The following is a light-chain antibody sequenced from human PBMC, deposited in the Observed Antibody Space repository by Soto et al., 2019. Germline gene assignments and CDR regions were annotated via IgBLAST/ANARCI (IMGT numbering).Light chain of an antibody. CDR3: LQDYNYPWT. CDR1: QGIRND. Sequence: AIQMTQSPSSLSASVGDRVTITCRASQGIRNDLGRYPQKPGKAPKLLIYAASSLQSGVPSRFSGSGSGTDFTLTISSLQPEDFAIYYCLQDYNYPWTFAQGNKVEIK. V-gene: IGKV1-6*01. CDR2: AAS. J-gene: IGKJ1*01.